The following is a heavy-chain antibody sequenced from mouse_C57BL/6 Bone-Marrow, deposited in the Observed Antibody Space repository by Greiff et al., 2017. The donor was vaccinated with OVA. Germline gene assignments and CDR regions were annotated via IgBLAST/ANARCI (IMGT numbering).Heavy chain of an antibody. CDR3: AREGPPNYYGSSYPSY. J-gene: IGHJ2*01. CDR2: INPSSGYT. D-gene: IGHD1-1*01. V-gene: IGHV1-4*01. Sequence: VQLQQSGAELARPGASVKMSCKASGYTFTSYTMHWVKQRPGQGLEWIGYINPSSGYTKYNQKFKDKATLTADNSSSTAYMQLSSLTSEDSAVYYCAREGPPNYYGSSYPSYWGQGTTLTVSS. CDR1: GYTFTSYT.